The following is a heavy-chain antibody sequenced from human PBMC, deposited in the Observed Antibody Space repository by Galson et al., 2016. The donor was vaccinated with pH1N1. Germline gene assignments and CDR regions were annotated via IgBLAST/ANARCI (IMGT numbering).Heavy chain of an antibody. V-gene: IGHV4-38-2*01. D-gene: IGHD5-12*01. Sequence: SETLSLTCAVSGYSISSGYYWAWIRQPPGKGLEWIGSLYHSGSTYYNPSLKSRVTISVDTSKNQFSLNLNSATAADTAVYYCATYIVAPLFDAFDIWGQGTMVTVSS. CDR2: LYHSGST. CDR3: ATYIVAPLFDAFDI. J-gene: IGHJ3*02. CDR1: GYSISSGYY.